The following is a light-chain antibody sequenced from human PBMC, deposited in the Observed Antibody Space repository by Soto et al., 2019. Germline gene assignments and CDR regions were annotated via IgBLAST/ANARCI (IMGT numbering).Light chain of an antibody. CDR1: QTISQW. CDR3: QHYNSYSVA. V-gene: IGKV1-5*03. J-gene: IGKJ1*01. CDR2: KAS. Sequence: DIHMTQSPSTLSASVGDRVIITCGACQTISQWLAWYQQKPGGAPKLLIYKASVLESGVPSRFSGSGSGTEFTLTISSLPPDDFETYYCQHYNSYSVAFGQGTKVDIK.